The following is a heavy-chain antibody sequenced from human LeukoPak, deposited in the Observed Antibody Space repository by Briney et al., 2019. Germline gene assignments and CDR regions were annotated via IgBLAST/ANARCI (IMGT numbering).Heavy chain of an antibody. J-gene: IGHJ4*02. CDR1: GFTFNSYA. CDR3: AKLESGYCGTTSCYRFDY. V-gene: IGHV3-23*01. D-gene: IGHD2-2*02. CDR2: ISGTGGST. Sequence: RSGGSLRLSCAASGFTFNSYAMSWVRQAPGKGLEWVSTISGTGGSTYYADSVKGRFTISRDNSKNTLFLQMNNLRAEDTAVYYCAKLESGYCGTTSCYRFDYWGQGALVAVSS.